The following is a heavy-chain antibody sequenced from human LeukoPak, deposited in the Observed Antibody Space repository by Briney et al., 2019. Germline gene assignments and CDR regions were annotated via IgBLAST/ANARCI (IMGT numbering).Heavy chain of an antibody. CDR1: GYSFTSYW. CDR3: ARQRSYYDSSGYYYAFDI. D-gene: IGHD3-22*01. Sequence: GESLKISCKGSGYSFTSYWIGWVRQMPGKGLEWMGIIYPGDSDTRYSPSFQGQVTIPADKSISTAYLQWSSLKASDTAMYYCARQRSYYDSSGYYYAFDIWGQGTMVTVSS. J-gene: IGHJ3*02. CDR2: IYPGDSDT. V-gene: IGHV5-51*01.